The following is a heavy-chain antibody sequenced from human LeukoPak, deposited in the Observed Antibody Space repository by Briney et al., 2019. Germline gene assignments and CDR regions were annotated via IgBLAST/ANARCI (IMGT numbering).Heavy chain of an antibody. CDR2: IDWDDDK. J-gene: IGHJ4*02. V-gene: IGHV2-70*11. D-gene: IGHD6-13*01. CDR1: GFSLTTSGMC. Sequence: SGPALVKPTQTLTLTCTFSGFSLTTSGMCVSWIRQPPGKALEWLARIDWDDDKYYSTSLKTRLTISKDTSKNQVVLTMTNMDPVDTATYYCERMGSSRTYFEYWGQGTLVTVSS. CDR3: ERMGSSRTYFEY.